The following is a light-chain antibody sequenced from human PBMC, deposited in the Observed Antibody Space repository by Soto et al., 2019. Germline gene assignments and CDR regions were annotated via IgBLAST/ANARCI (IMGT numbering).Light chain of an antibody. CDR2: GAS. Sequence: EIVLTQSPGTLSLSPGERATLSCRASQSVSSCYLAWYQQKPGQAPRLLIYGASSRATGIPDRFSGSGSGTEFTLNISRLEPEDFAVYYWQQYGSSPRTFGQGTKLEIK. CDR1: QSVSSCY. J-gene: IGKJ2*01. V-gene: IGKV3-20*01. CDR3: QQYGSSPRT.